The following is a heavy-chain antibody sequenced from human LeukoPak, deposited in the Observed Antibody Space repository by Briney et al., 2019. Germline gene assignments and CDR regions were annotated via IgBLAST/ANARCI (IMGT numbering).Heavy chain of an antibody. D-gene: IGHD6-13*01. CDR2: ISGSGGST. Sequence: PGASLRLSCAASGFTFSSYAMSWVRQAPGKGLEWVSAISGSGGSTYYADSVKGRFTISRDNSKNTLYLQMNSLRAEDTAVYYCAKALVPIEYYYYGMDVWGKGTTVTVSS. CDR3: AKALVPIEYYYYGMDV. CDR1: GFTFSSYA. J-gene: IGHJ6*04. V-gene: IGHV3-23*01.